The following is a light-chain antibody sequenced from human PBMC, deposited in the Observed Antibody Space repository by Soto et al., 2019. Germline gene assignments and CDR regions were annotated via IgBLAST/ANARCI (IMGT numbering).Light chain of an antibody. CDR2: TNN. V-gene: IGLV1-44*01. J-gene: IGLJ2*01. Sequence: QSVLTQPPSASGTPGQRVTISCSGSSSNIGSNFVYWYQHLPGTAPKLLIYTNNQRPSGVPDRFSASKSGTSASLDITGLQAEDEAEYFCQSYDSSLTAVFGGGTKVTVL. CDR1: SSNIGSNF. CDR3: QSYDSSLTAV.